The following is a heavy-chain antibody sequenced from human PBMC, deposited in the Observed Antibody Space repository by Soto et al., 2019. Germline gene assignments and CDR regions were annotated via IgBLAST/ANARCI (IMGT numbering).Heavy chain of an antibody. CDR3: ARGYNYAGVFDY. CDR1: GGSVSSDY. CDR2: FSYSGST. V-gene: IGHV4-59*02. D-gene: IGHD3-16*01. J-gene: IGHJ4*02. Sequence: SETLSLTCTVSGGSVSSDYWSWIRQPPGKGLEWIAYFSYSGSTNYNPSLKSRAYISVEKSKNQFSLNLTSVTPADTAVYYCARGYNYAGVFDYWGQGTLVTVSS.